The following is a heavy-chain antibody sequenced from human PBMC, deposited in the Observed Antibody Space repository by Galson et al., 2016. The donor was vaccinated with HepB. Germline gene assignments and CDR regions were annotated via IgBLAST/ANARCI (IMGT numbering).Heavy chain of an antibody. J-gene: IGHJ6*03. V-gene: IGHV3-30-3*01. CDR2: ISKTGDTT. CDR1: GFTFSDWD. Sequence: SLRLSCAASGFTFSDWDFHWVRRAPGKGLDWVAVISKTGDTTFYGDSVKGRFTISRDNSKNTVDLQIHSLRSEDAAVYFCARDLKLGAPDYMDVWGKGTTVTVS. CDR3: ARDLKLGAPDYMDV. D-gene: IGHD1-26*01.